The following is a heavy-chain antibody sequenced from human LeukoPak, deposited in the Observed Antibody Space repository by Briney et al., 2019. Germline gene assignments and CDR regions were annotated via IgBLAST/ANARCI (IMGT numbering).Heavy chain of an antibody. J-gene: IGHJ5*02. V-gene: IGHV1-18*01. CDR1: GYTFTSYG. Sequence: EASVKVSCKASGYTFTSYGISWVRQAPGQGLEWMGWISAYNGNTNYAQKLQGRVTMTTDTSTSTAYMELRSLRSDDTAVYYCARVGAVAGPRDWFDPWGQGTLVTVSS. D-gene: IGHD6-19*01. CDR3: ARVGAVAGPRDWFDP. CDR2: ISAYNGNT.